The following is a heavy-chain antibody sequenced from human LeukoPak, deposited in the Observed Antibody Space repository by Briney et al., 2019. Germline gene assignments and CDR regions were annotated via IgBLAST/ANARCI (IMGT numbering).Heavy chain of an antibody. J-gene: IGHJ5*02. V-gene: IGHV4-39*01. CDR3: ARRDAQSGYLYNWFDP. Sequence: SETLSLTCTVSGASISSSTYCWGWIRQPPGKGLVWIVSICNSGSTYYNPSLKSRVTISVDTSKNQFSLKLSSVTAADTALYYCARRDAQSGYLYNWFDPWGQGTLVTVSS. D-gene: IGHD3-22*01. CDR2: ICNSGST. CDR1: GASISSSTYC.